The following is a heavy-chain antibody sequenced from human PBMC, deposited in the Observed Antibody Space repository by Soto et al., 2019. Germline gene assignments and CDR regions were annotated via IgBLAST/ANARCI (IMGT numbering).Heavy chain of an antibody. Sequence: EVQLLESGGGLVQPGGSLRLSCAASGFSFSNFAMGWVRQAPGKGLEWVSVISGSGGSTYYADSVKGRFTISRDNSKNTLYLQMNSLRAEDTAVYYCAKDRFSGSQGIDYWGQGTLVTVSS. CDR2: ISGSGGST. CDR3: AKDRFSGSQGIDY. CDR1: GFSFSNFA. D-gene: IGHD1-26*01. J-gene: IGHJ4*02. V-gene: IGHV3-23*01.